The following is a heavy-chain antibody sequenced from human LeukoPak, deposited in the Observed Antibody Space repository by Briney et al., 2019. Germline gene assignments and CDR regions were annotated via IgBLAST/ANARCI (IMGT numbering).Heavy chain of an antibody. V-gene: IGHV3-53*05. CDR1: GFTVRGNY. CDR3: ASRPTYDYVRVILY. D-gene: IGHD3-16*01. CDR2: IYNGGAT. Sequence: GGSLTLSCAVSGFTVRGNYMTWVRQAPGKGLEWVSVIYNGGATYYRDSVKGRFTISRDNSKNTVHLQMDSLRPEDTAVYYYASRPTYDYVRVILYWGQGTRVTVSS. J-gene: IGHJ4*02.